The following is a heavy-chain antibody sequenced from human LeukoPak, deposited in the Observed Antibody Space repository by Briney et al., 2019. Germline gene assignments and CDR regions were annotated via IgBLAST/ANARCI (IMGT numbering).Heavy chain of an antibody. CDR1: GGSFSDYY. J-gene: IGHJ3*02. Sequence: SETLSLTCAVYGGSFSDYYWSWIRQPPGKGLEWIGEINHSGSTNNNPSLKSRVTISVDTSKNQFSLKLSSVTAADTAVYYCARERGQLRGDAFDIWGQGTKVTVSS. V-gene: IGHV4-34*01. CDR2: INHSGST. CDR3: ARERGQLRGDAFDI. D-gene: IGHD6-13*01.